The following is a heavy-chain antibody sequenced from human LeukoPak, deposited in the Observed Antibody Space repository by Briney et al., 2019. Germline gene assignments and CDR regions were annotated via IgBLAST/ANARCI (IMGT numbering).Heavy chain of an antibody. D-gene: IGHD3-22*01. CDR2: INPNSGGT. CDR3: ARASDYYDSSGYYDY. J-gene: IGHJ4*02. Sequence: ASVKVSCKASGYTLTGYYMHWVRQAPGQGLEWMGWINPNSGGTNYAQKFQGRVTMTRDTSISTAYMELSRLRSDDTAVYYCARASDYYDSSGYYDYWGQGTLVTVSS. V-gene: IGHV1-2*02. CDR1: GYTLTGYY.